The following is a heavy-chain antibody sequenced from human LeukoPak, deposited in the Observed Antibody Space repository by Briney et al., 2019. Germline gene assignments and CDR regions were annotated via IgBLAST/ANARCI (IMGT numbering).Heavy chain of an antibody. CDR1: GGSISSGSYY. CDR3: ARDARDGYNSNLDY. Sequence: PSGTLSLTCTVSGGSISSGSYYCSWIRQPAGEGLEWIGHIYISGSTNYNPPLKSRVTISVDTSKNQFSLKLNSVTAADTAVYFCARDARDGYNSNLDYWGQGALVTVSS. V-gene: IGHV4-61*09. D-gene: IGHD5-24*01. J-gene: IGHJ4*02. CDR2: IYISGST.